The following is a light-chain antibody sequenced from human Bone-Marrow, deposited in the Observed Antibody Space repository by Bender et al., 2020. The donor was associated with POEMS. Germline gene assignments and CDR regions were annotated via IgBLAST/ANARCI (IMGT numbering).Light chain of an antibody. V-gene: IGLV1-44*01. CDR2: RND. CDR1: SSNIGSNH. J-gene: IGLJ3*02. Sequence: SVLTPAPSASGTPGQRVTISCSGSSSNIGSNHVYWYQHLPGTAPKLRIYRNDQRPPGVPDRFSGSRSGTSASLAISGVQSENEADYYCAVWDDSLNGWVVGGGTKLTVL. CDR3: AVWDDSLNGWV.